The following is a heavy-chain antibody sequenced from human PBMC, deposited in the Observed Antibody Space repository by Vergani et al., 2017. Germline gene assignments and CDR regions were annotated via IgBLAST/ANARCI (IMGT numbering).Heavy chain of an antibody. CDR1: GYSFTSYW. J-gene: IGHJ6*02. D-gene: IGHD2-2*02. CDR2: IDPSDSYT. CDR3: ASGDCSSTSCYTGVYYYYGMDV. Sequence: EVQLVQSGAEVKKPGESLRISCKGSGYSFTSYWISWVRQMPGKGLEWMGRIDPSDSYTNYSPSFQGQVTISADKSISTAYLQWSSLKASDTAMYYCASGDCSSTSCYTGVYYYYGMDVWGQGTTVTVPS. V-gene: IGHV5-10-1*03.